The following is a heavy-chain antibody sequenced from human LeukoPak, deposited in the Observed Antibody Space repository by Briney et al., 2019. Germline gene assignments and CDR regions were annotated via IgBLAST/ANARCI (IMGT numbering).Heavy chain of an antibody. J-gene: IGHJ6*04. D-gene: IGHD3-10*02. CDR2: TNLDDSQK. V-gene: IGHV3-7*01. Sequence: GGSLRLSCAAFGFMFRKYWMGWVRQGPGKGLQWVANTNLDDSQKYYADSVKGRFTISRDNAKNSLYLQMNSLRAEDTAVYYCAELGITMIGGVWGKGTTVTISS. CDR3: AELGITMIGGV. CDR1: GFMFRKYW.